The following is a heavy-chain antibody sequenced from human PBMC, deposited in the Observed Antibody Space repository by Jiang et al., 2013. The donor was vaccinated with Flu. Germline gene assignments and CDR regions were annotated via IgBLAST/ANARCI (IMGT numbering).Heavy chain of an antibody. CDR1: GFSLSTSGMC. CDR3: AHSLTPTVIHPGYFDY. J-gene: IGHJ4*02. Sequence: KPTQTLTLTCTFSGFSLSTSGMCVSWIRQPPGKAPEWLALIDWDDDKYYSTSLKTRLIISKDTSKNQVVLTMTNMDPVDTATYYCAHSLTPTVIHPGYFDYWGQGTLVTVSS. CDR2: IDWDDDK. D-gene: IGHD4-17*01. V-gene: IGHV2-70*12.